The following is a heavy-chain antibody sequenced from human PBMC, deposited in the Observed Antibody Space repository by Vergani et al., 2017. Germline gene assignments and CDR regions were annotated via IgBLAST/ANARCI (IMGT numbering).Heavy chain of an antibody. CDR2: IKQDGSEK. CDR1: GFTVSSNY. V-gene: IGHV3-7*01. J-gene: IGHJ6*02. CDR3: ARDSSSWNPLLAVYYYYGMDV. D-gene: IGHD6-13*01. Sequence: VQLVESGGGVVQPGRSLRLSCAASGFTVSSNYMSWVRQAPGKGLEWVANIKQDGSEKYYVDSVKGRLTISRDNAKNSLYLQMNNLRVEDTAIYYCARDSSSWNPLLAVYYYYGMDVWGQGTTVTVSS.